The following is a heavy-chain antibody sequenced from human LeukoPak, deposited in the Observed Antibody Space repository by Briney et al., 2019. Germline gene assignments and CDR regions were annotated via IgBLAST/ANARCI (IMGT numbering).Heavy chain of an antibody. CDR3: ARDRPHCSSTSCYSPEDYYYYYGMDV. V-gene: IGHV4-59*01. CDR2: IYYSGST. D-gene: IGHD2-2*02. CDR1: DDSISTYY. J-gene: IGHJ6*02. Sequence: TSETLSLTCAVSDDSISTYYWSWIRQPPGKGLEWIGYIYYSGSTNYNPSLKSRVTISVDTSKNQFSLKLSSVTAADTAVYYCARDRPHCSSTSCYSPEDYYYYYGMDVWGQGTTVTVSS.